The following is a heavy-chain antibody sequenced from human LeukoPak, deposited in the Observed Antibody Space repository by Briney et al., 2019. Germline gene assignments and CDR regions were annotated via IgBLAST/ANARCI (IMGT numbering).Heavy chain of an antibody. V-gene: IGHV3-48*01. D-gene: IGHD2-21*02. Sequence: QTGGSLRLSCAASGFTFSSYSMNWVRQAPGKGLEWVSYISSSSSTIYYADPVKGRFTISRDNAKNSLYLQMNSLRAEDTAVYYCARDGGDCYGCSFVYWGQGTLVTVSS. CDR1: GFTFSSYS. CDR2: ISSSSSTI. J-gene: IGHJ4*02. CDR3: ARDGGDCYGCSFVY.